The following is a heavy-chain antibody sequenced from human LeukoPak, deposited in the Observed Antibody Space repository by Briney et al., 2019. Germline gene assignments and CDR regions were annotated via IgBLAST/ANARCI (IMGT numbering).Heavy chain of an antibody. D-gene: IGHD3-10*01. J-gene: IGHJ5*02. CDR2: IYHSGNT. CDR1: GYSISSGYY. Sequence: SETLSLTCTVSGYSISSGYYWGWIRQPPGKGLAWIGSIYHSGNTYYNPSRKSRVTISVDTSKNQFSLKLTSVTASDTAVYFCARGGYYGSGNDFRFDPWGQGTLVTVSS. CDR3: ARGGYYGSGNDFRFDP. V-gene: IGHV4-38-2*02.